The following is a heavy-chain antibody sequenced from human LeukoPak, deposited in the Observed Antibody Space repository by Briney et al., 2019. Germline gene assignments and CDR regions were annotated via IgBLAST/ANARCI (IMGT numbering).Heavy chain of an antibody. J-gene: IGHJ1*01. D-gene: IGHD3-16*01. CDR3: AKDDDWGRFNH. CDR1: GFTFSSYS. CDR2: ISSSSSTI. Sequence: GGSLRLSCAASGFTFSSYSMNWVRQAPGKGLEWVSYISSSSSTIYYADSVKGRFTISRDNAKNSLYLQMNSLRAEDTAMYYCAKDDDWGRFNHWGQGTLVTVSS. V-gene: IGHV3-48*01.